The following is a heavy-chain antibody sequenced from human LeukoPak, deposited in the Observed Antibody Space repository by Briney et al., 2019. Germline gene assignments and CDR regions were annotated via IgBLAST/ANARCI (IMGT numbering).Heavy chain of an antibody. V-gene: IGHV4-34*01. J-gene: IGHJ6*03. CDR1: GGSFSGYY. D-gene: IGHD2-2*01. CDR3: ARCDSTSWPFYYYMDV. Sequence: PSETLSLTCAVYGGSFSGYYWSWIRQPPGKGLEWIGEINHSGSTSYNPCLKSRVTMSVDTSKNQFSLKLSSVTAADTAVYYCARCDSTSWPFYYYMDVWGKGTTVTVS. CDR2: INHSGST.